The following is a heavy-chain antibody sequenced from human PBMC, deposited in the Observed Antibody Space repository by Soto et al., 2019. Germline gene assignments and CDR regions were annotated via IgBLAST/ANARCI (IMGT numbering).Heavy chain of an antibody. CDR2: IIPIFATA. D-gene: IGHD3-3*01. V-gene: IGHV1-69*01. J-gene: IGHJ5*02. CDR1: WGNNCSYA. CDR3: ASRGLWSLVNTSFDT. Sequence: EQNAFKDAWGNNCSYASSAGLHDTRQGLVWMGGIIPIFATANYAQKFQGSVTITADDSTSTASMELSSLRSEDTAVYYCASRGLWSLVNTSFDTWGQGTLVPVSP.